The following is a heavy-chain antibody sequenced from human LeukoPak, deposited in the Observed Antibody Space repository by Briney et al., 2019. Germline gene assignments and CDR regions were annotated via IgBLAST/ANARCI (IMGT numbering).Heavy chain of an antibody. J-gene: IGHJ4*02. CDR1: GYTFTSYG. D-gene: IGHD3-3*01. V-gene: IGHV1-18*01. CDR3: ASGYDFWSGRPLGY. CDR2: ISAYNGNT. Sequence: ASVKVSCKASGYTFTSYGISWVRQAPGQGLEWMGWISAYNGNTNYAQKLQGRVAMTTDTSTSTAYMELRSLRSDDTAVYYCASGYDFWSGRPLGYWGQGTLVTVSS.